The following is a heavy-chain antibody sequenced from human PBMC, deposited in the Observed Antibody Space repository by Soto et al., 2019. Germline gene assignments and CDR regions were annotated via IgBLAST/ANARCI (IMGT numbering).Heavy chain of an antibody. Sequence: SETLSLTCTVSGGSISSYYWSWIRQPPGKGLEWIGYIYYSGSTNYNPSLKSRVTISVDTSKNQFSLKLSSVTAADTAVYYCASLFYYDSSGYSMPLDYWGQGTLVTVSS. V-gene: IGHV4-59*08. CDR3: ASLFYYDSSGYSMPLDY. D-gene: IGHD3-22*01. J-gene: IGHJ4*02. CDR2: IYYSGST. CDR1: GGSISSYY.